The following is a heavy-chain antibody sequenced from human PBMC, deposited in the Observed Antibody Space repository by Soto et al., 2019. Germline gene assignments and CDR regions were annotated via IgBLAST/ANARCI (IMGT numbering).Heavy chain of an antibody. V-gene: IGHV3-30*18. CDR1: GFTFNTYG. J-gene: IGHJ4*02. CDR3: AKDGEYSSSPGY. Sequence: QVQLVESGGGVVQPGRSLRLSCAASGFTFNTYGMHWVRQAPGKGLEWLVVISYDGSKKYYADSDSVKGRFTISRDNSKNTLYPQLTSLRAEDTAVYYCAKDGEYSSSPGYWGQGTLVTVSS. D-gene: IGHD2-2*01. CDR2: ISYDGSKK.